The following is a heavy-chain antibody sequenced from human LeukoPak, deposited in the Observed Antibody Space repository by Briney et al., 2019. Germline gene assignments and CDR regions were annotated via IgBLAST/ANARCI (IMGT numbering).Heavy chain of an antibody. V-gene: IGHV4-61*01. CDR3: ARVSVAGTGPDY. J-gene: IGHJ4*02. D-gene: IGHD6-13*01. CDR1: GGAVSSSNYY. Sequence: SETLSLTCTVSGGAVSSSNYYWSWSRPPPGKGLGWVGFFSYNVHSDYNPSLKSRVTISVDTSKNQFSLRLSSVTAADTAIYYCARVSVAGTGPDYWGQGTQVTVSS. CDR2: FSYNVHS.